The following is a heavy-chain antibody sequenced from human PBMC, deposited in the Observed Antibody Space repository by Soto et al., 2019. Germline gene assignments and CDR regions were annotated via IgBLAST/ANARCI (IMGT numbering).Heavy chain of an antibody. CDR2: ISSEGGNT. D-gene: IGHD4-4*01. V-gene: IGHV3-64D*06. Sequence: GGSLRLSCSASGLTFSRYAMHWVRQAPGKGLEYVSAISSEGGNTYYADSVRGRFTISRDNSKNTLYLQVSSLRLEDTALYYCAASMTAVVSSYTIWGQGTPVTVSS. J-gene: IGHJ4*02. CDR1: GLTFSRYA. CDR3: AASMTAVVSSYTI.